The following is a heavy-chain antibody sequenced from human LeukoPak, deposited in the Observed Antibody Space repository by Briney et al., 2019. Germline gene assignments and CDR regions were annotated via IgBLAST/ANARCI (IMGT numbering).Heavy chain of an antibody. J-gene: IGHJ4*02. Sequence: SVKVSCKASGGTFSSYAISWVRRAPGQGLEWMGRIIPIFGIANYAQKFQGRVTITADKSTSTAYMELSSLRSEDTAVYYCAREEEKVVTGPHFDYWGQGTLVTVSS. CDR1: GGTFSSYA. V-gene: IGHV1-69*04. CDR3: AREEEKVVTGPHFDY. CDR2: IIPIFGIA. D-gene: IGHD2-21*02.